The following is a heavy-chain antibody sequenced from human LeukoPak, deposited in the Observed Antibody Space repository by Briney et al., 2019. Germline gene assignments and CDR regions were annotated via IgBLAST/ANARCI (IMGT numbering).Heavy chain of an antibody. Sequence: GGSLRLSCAASGFTFSSSAMSWVRQAPGRGLEWVSTISGTVGSTYYADSVKGRFTISRDNSKNTLYLQMNSLRVEDTAFYYCARDSSMLRGPLVIYYFDFWGQGTLVTVSS. CDR2: ISGTVGST. V-gene: IGHV3-23*01. J-gene: IGHJ4*02. D-gene: IGHD3-10*01. CDR3: ARDSSMLRGPLVIYYFDF. CDR1: GFTFSSSA.